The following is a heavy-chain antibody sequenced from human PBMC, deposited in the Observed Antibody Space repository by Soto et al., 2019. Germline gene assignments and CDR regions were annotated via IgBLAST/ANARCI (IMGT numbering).Heavy chain of an antibody. Sequence: QVQLVESGGGVVQPGRSLRLSCAASGFTFSSYAMHWVRQAPGKGLEWVAVISYDGSNKYYADSVKGRFTISRDNSKNTLYLQMNSLRAEDTAVYYCVRDRKSLLDYWGQGTLVTVSS. CDR3: VRDRKSLLDY. J-gene: IGHJ4*02. V-gene: IGHV3-30-3*01. CDR1: GFTFSSYA. CDR2: ISYDGSNK.